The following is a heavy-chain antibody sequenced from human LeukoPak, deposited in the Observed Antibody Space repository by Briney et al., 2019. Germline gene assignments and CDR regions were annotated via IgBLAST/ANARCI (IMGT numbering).Heavy chain of an antibody. J-gene: IGHJ5*02. Sequence: SETLSLTCTVSGGAINSYYWSWIRQPPGKGLESIGYIHYTGSTNYNPSLKSRVTISVDTSKNQFSLKLSSVTAADTAIYYCARGGYYGSGNDFRFDPWGQGTLVTVSS. V-gene: IGHV4-59*01. CDR1: GGAINSYY. D-gene: IGHD3-10*01. CDR2: IHYTGST. CDR3: ARGGYYGSGNDFRFDP.